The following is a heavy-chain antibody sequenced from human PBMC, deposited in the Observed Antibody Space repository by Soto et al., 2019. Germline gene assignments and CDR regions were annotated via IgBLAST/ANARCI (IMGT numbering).Heavy chain of an antibody. D-gene: IGHD5-18*01. V-gene: IGHV3-9*01. CDR2: ISWNSGSI. CDR1: GFTFDDYA. Sequence: EVQLVESGGGLVQPGRSLRLSCAASGFTFDDYAMHWVRQAPGKGLEWVSGISWNSGSIGYADSVKGRFTISRDNAKNSLYLQMNSLRAEDTALYYCAKDSGTAMVHWYFDLWGRGTLVTVSS. J-gene: IGHJ2*01. CDR3: AKDSGTAMVHWYFDL.